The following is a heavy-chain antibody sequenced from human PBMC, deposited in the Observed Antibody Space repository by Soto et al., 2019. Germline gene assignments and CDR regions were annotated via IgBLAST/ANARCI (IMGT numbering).Heavy chain of an antibody. CDR3: VAYSSSSHVNY. Sequence: ASVKVSCKASGGTFSSYAISWVRQAPGQGLEWMGGIIPIIGKANYAQKFQGRVTITTDKSTSTAYMELRSLRSEDTAVYYCVAYSSSSHVNYWGQGTLVTVSS. D-gene: IGHD6-6*01. J-gene: IGHJ4*02. CDR2: IIPIIGKA. CDR1: GGTFSSYA. V-gene: IGHV1-69*10.